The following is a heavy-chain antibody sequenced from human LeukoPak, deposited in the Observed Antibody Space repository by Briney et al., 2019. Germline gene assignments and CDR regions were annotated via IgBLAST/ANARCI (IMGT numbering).Heavy chain of an antibody. CDR2: IYYSGST. V-gene: IGHV4-39*01. J-gene: IGHJ4*02. D-gene: IGHD1-26*01. CDR1: GDSISSGDYY. CDR3: ASLRERSYYARGFDY. Sequence: SQTLSLTCTVSGDSISSGDYYWSWIRQTPGKGLEWIGSIYYSGSTFYSPSLKSRVTISVDTSKNQFSLKLSSVTAADTAVYYCASLRERSYYARGFDYWGQGTLVTVSS.